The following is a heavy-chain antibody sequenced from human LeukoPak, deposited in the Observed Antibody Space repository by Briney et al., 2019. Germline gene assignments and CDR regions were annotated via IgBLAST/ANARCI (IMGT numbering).Heavy chain of an antibody. CDR1: GFTFSIYG. V-gene: IGHV3-23*01. CDR2: ISDSGSGT. J-gene: IGHJ4*02. CDR3: AKLKGSGWPFDY. D-gene: IGHD6-19*01. Sequence: PGGSLRLSCAASGFTFSIYGMTWVRQPPGKGLEWVSAISDSGSGTYYADSVKGRFTISRDNSKNTLYLQMNSLRAEDTAVYYCAKLKGSGWPFDYWGPGTLVTVSS.